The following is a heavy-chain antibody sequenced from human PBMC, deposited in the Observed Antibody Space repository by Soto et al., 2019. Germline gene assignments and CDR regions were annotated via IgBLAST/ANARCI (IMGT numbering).Heavy chain of an antibody. CDR2: IYGSGRGI. J-gene: IGHJ4*02. D-gene: IGHD2-21*01. CDR1: GLPHSNFA. V-gene: IGHV3-23*05. CDR3: AKDAVYNDGLWLMDH. Sequence: GGSLRLSCTASGLPHSNFAMMWVRQAPGKGLECVSGIYGSGRGIEYADSVKGRFTISRDNSKNTVYLEMTDLRADDTAIYYCAKDAVYNDGLWLMDHWGQGTQVTVSS.